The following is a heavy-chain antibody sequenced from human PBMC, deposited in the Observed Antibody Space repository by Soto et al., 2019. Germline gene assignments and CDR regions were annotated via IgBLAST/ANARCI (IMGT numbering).Heavy chain of an antibody. V-gene: IGHV3-21*01. J-gene: IGHJ4*02. Sequence: GGSLRLSCAASGFTFSSYSMNWVRQAPGKGLEWVSSIISSSSYIYYADSVKGRFTISRDNAKNSLYLQMNSLGAEDTAVYYCARSPCGGSCSPLKHWGQGTLVTVSS. CDR2: IISSSSYI. D-gene: IGHD2-15*01. CDR1: GFTFSSYS. CDR3: ARSPCGGSCSPLKH.